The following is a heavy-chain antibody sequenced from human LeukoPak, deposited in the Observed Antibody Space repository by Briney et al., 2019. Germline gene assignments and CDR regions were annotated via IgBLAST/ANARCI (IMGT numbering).Heavy chain of an antibody. J-gene: IGHJ4*02. CDR3: ATIDDYGG. V-gene: IGHV1-2*02. CDR2: INPNSGGT. Sequence: ASVKVSCKASGYTFTGYYMHWVRQAPGQGLEWMGWINPNSGGTNYAQKFQGRVTMTEDTSTDTAYMELSSLRSEDTAVYYCATIDDYGGWGQGTLVTVSS. D-gene: IGHD4-17*01. CDR1: GYTFTGYY.